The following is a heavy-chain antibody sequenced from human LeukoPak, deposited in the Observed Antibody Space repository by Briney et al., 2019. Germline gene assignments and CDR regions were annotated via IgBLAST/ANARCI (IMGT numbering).Heavy chain of an antibody. Sequence: SETLSLTCAVYGGSFSGYYWSWIRQPPGKGLEWIGEINHSGSTNYNPSLKSRVTISVDTSKNQFSLKLSSVTAADTAVYCCARGRWFGELIFDYWGQGTLVTVSS. V-gene: IGHV4-34*01. J-gene: IGHJ4*02. CDR2: INHSGST. CDR3: ARGRWFGELIFDY. D-gene: IGHD3-10*01. CDR1: GGSFSGYY.